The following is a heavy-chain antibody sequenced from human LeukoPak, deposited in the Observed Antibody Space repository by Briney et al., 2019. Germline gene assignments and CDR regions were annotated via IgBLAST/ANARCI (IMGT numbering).Heavy chain of an antibody. CDR1: GYSISGDNY. J-gene: IGHJ3*02. Sequence: SETLSLTCTVSGYSISGDNYWGWIRQPPGKGLEWIGNIYQTGSTYYNPSLTSRVTISIDTSKNQFSLKLSSVTAADTAVYYCARREWPVGATGQGTFDIWGQGTMVTVSS. CDR3: ARREWPVGATGQGTFDI. CDR2: IYQTGST. D-gene: IGHD1-26*01. V-gene: IGHV4-38-2*02.